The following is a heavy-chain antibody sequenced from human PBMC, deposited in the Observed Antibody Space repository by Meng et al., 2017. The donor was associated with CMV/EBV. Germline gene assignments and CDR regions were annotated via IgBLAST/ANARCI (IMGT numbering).Heavy chain of an antibody. V-gene: IGHV2-5*01. CDR3: AHTQNPYYIVVVPAATYNWFDP. J-gene: IGHJ5*02. Sequence: SGPTLVKPTQTLTLTCTFSGFSLSTSGVGVGWIRQPPGKALEWLALIYWNDDKCYSPSLKSRLTITKDTSKNQVVLTMTNMDPVDTATYYCAHTQNPYYIVVVPAATYNWFDPWGQGTLVTVSS. CDR1: GFSLSTSGVG. D-gene: IGHD2-2*01. CDR2: IYWNDDK.